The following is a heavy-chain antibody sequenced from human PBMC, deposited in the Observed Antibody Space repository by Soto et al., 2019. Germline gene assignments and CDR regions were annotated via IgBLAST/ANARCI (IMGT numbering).Heavy chain of an antibody. V-gene: IGHV3-30*18. Sequence: GGSLRLSCAASGFTFSSYGIHWVRQAPGKGLEWVAVISYDGSNKYYADSVKGRFTISRDNSKNTLYLQMNSLRTEDTAMYYCAKDRYCSGGTCLDFYGMDVWGQGTTVTVSS. CDR3: AKDRYCSGGTCLDFYGMDV. D-gene: IGHD2-15*01. CDR1: GFTFSSYG. CDR2: ISYDGSNK. J-gene: IGHJ6*02.